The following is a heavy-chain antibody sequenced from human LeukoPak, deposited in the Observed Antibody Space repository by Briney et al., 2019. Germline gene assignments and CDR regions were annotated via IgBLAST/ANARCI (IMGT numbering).Heavy chain of an antibody. CDR1: GFTFIDYD. CDR2: IGIRGDT. Sequence: GGSLRLSCAASGFTFIDYDMHWVRQVIGKGLEWVSAIGIRGDTHYSGSVKGRFTISRENAESSLYLQMNSLRAEDTAVYYCAKDRSPGLVVAPDFSPDYWGQGTLVTVSS. CDR3: AKDRSPGLVVAPDFSPDY. V-gene: IGHV3-13*01. D-gene: IGHD3-22*01. J-gene: IGHJ4*02.